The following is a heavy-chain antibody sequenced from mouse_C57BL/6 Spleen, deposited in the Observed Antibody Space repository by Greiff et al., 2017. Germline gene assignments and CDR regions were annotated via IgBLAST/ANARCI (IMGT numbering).Heavy chain of an antibody. Sequence: QVQLQQSGAELVKPGASVKLCCKASGYTFTEYTIHWVKQRSGQGLEWIGWFYPGSGSIKYNEKFKDKATLTADKSSSTVYMELSRLTSEDSAVYFCARHFYYDYDVDYAMDYWGQGTSVTVSS. V-gene: IGHV1-62-2*01. CDR2: FYPGSGSI. J-gene: IGHJ4*01. D-gene: IGHD2-4*01. CDR3: ARHFYYDYDVDYAMDY. CDR1: GYTFTEYT.